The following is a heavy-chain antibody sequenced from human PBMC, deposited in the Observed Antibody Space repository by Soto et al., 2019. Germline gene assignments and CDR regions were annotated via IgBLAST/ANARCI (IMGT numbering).Heavy chain of an antibody. CDR3: ARGRKDYSSSWYVG. CDR2: IFHSGGS. V-gene: IGHV4-38-2*02. D-gene: IGHD6-13*01. J-gene: IGHJ4*02. CDR1: GYSISSGYY. Sequence: ASETLSLTCTVSGYSISSGYYWGWIRQPPGKGLEWIGSIFHSGGSNYNPSLKSRVTISVDTSKNQFSLKLSSVTAADTAVYYCARGRKDYSSSWYVGWGQGTLVTVSS.